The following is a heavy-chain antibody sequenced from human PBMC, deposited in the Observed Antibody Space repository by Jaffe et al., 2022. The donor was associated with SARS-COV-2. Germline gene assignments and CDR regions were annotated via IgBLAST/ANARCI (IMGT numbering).Heavy chain of an antibody. CDR2: IYSGGST. J-gene: IGHJ5*01. CDR3: ARGLDIAAFDS. V-gene: IGHV3-53*01. Sequence: EVQLVESGGGLIQPGESLRLSCAASGFIVSSDYMSWVRQAPGKGLEWVSVIYSGGSTYYADSVKGRFTISRDSSKNTLYLQMNSLRAEDTAVYYCARGLDIAAFDSWGQGTLVTVPS. CDR1: GFIVSSDY. D-gene: IGHD2-15*01.